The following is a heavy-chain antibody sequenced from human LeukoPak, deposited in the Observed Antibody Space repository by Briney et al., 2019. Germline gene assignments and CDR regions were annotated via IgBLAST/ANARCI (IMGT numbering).Heavy chain of an antibody. Sequence: SGTLSLTCAVYGGSFSGYYWSWIRQPPGKGLEWIGEINHSGSANYNQSLKSRVTISVDTSKNQFSLKLSSVTAADTAVYYCARETTVTTGAFDIWGQGTMVTVSS. V-gene: IGHV4-34*01. CDR3: ARETTVTTGAFDI. CDR1: GGSFSGYY. CDR2: INHSGSA. J-gene: IGHJ3*02. D-gene: IGHD4-17*01.